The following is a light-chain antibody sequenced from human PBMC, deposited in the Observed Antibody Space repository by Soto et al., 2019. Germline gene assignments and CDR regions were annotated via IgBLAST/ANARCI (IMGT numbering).Light chain of an antibody. J-gene: IGKJ1*01. CDR2: GAS. Sequence: EIVMTQSPDTLSVSPGERAKLSYRTSRIVWINLAWYQHNPGQSPRLFIYGASTRATDIPASFSGSGSGIEFTLTIIRLQSEDFAIYYCQQYDDWPPTVGPGTKVDIK. V-gene: IGKV3-15*01. CDR3: QQYDDWPPT. CDR1: RIVWIN.